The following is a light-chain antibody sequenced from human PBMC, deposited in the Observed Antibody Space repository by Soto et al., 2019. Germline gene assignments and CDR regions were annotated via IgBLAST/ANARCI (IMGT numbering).Light chain of an antibody. CDR3: LQDINYPWT. CDR2: KAS. J-gene: IGKJ1*01. V-gene: IGKV1-5*03. CDR1: QSISSW. Sequence: DIRLSQSPSALSASVGDRVTITCRASQSISSWLAWYQQKPGKAPKLLIYKASTLKSGVPPRFSGSGSGTDFTLAISSLQPEDSATYYCLQDINYPWTFGQGTKVDIK.